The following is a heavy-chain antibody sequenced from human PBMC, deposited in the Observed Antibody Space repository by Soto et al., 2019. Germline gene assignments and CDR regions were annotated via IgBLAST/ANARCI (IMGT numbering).Heavy chain of an antibody. V-gene: IGHV1-8*01. CDR1: GYTFTSYD. Sequence: GASVKVSCKASGYTFTSYDINWVRQATGQGLEWMGWMNPNRGNTGYAQKFQGRVTMTRNTSISTAYMELSSLRSEDTAVYYCARGPAAAYYYGMDVWGQGTTVTVSS. D-gene: IGHD6-13*01. CDR3: ARGPAAAYYYGMDV. CDR2: MNPNRGNT. J-gene: IGHJ6*02.